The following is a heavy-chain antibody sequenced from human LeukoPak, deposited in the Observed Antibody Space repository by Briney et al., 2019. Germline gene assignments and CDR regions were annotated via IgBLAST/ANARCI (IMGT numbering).Heavy chain of an antibody. CDR1: GGSISSSSYY. CDR3: ATGPLYEGFDY. J-gene: IGHJ4*02. D-gene: IGHD5/OR15-5a*01. CDR2: IYYIRST. Sequence: PSETLSLTCTVSGGSISSSSYYWGWIRQPPGKGLEWIGSIYYIRSTYYNPSLKSRVTISVDTAKNQFSLKLSSVTAADTAVYYCATGPLYEGFDYWGQGTLVTVSS. V-gene: IGHV4-39*07.